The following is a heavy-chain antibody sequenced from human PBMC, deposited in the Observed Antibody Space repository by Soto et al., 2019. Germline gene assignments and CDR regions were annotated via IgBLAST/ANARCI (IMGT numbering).Heavy chain of an antibody. V-gene: IGHV3-48*02. D-gene: IGHD3-3*01. CDR3: ARAGDVWSGYYGYYYYGMDV. J-gene: IGHJ6*02. CDR2: ISSSSSTI. CDR1: GFTFSSYS. Sequence: EVQLVESGGGLVQPGGSLRLSCAASGFTFSSYSMNWVRQAPGKGLEWVSYISSSSSTIYYADSVKGRFTISRDNAKNSLYLQMNSLRDEDTAVYYCARAGDVWSGYYGYYYYGMDVWGQGTTVTVSS.